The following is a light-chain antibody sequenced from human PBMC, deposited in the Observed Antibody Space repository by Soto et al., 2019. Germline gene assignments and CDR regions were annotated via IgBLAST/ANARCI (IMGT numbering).Light chain of an antibody. J-gene: IGKJ1*01. CDR3: QKYNSATRT. CDR1: QGISNY. CDR2: AAS. V-gene: IGKV1-27*01. Sequence: DIQMTQSPSSLSASVGDRVTITCRASQGISNYLAWYQQKPGKVPKLLIYAASTLQSGVPSRFSGSGSGTDFTLAISSLQSEDVATYYCQKYNSATRTFGQGTKVEIK.